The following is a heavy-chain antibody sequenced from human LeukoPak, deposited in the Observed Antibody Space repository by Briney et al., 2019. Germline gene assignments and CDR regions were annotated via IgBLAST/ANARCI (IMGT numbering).Heavy chain of an antibody. CDR1: GFTFSGFG. CDR3: ARDTTGYDILTTLDY. Sequence: GGSLRLSCAASGFTFSGFGMTWVRQAPGKGLKWVSGISGSGGSTYYADSVKGRFTISRDNSKNTLYLQMNSLRAEDTAVYYCARDTTGYDILTTLDYWGQGTLVTVSS. CDR2: ISGSGGST. D-gene: IGHD3-9*01. V-gene: IGHV3-23*01. J-gene: IGHJ4*02.